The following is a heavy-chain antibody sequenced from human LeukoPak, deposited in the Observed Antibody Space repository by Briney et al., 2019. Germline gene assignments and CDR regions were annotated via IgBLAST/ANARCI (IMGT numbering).Heavy chain of an antibody. Sequence: SSETLSLTCTVSGYSIRSGYYWGWIRQPPGGGLEWIASIYYSGTTYYKSSLKSRVTISIERTKNQFYLNLRSLTAADTALYFCARVYSSTHNWFDTWGQGTQVTVSS. CDR3: ARVYSSTHNWFDT. CDR2: IYYSGTT. CDR1: GYSIRSGYY. D-gene: IGHD2-2*01. V-gene: IGHV4-38-2*02. J-gene: IGHJ5*02.